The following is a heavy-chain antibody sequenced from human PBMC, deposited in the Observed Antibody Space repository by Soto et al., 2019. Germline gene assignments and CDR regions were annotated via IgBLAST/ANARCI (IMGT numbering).Heavy chain of an antibody. Sequence: QVQLVQSGAEVKMPGASVKVSCKASGYTFTSFDINWVRQVTGQGLEWMGWMNPNSGNTGCAQKFQARLTVTRNTSISAAYMELSSLRSEDTAVYYCAIRHDGRQSTMDVWGQGTTVTVSS. CDR2: MNPNSGNT. CDR3: AIRHDGRQSTMDV. J-gene: IGHJ6*02. CDR1: GYTFTSFD. D-gene: IGHD1-1*01. V-gene: IGHV1-8*01.